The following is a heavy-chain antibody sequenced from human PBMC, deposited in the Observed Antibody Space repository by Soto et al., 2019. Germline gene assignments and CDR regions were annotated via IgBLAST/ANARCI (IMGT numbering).Heavy chain of an antibody. CDR3: ARCDYDSSGYDDY. Sequence: QVQLVQSGAEVKEPGASVKVSCKASGYTFTNYGISWVRQAPGQGLQWMGWISPYNGHTNYAQKVQDRVTMTTDTSTTTAYMELWNPRSDDAAVYFCARCDYDSSGYDDYWGQGTLVTVSS. CDR1: GYTFTNYG. J-gene: IGHJ4*02. D-gene: IGHD3-22*01. CDR2: ISPYNGHT. V-gene: IGHV1-18*01.